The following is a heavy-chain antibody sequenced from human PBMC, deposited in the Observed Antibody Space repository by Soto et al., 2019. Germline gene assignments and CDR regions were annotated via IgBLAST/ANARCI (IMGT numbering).Heavy chain of an antibody. Sequence: WGSLRLSCAVSECTISDYYMSWIRQAPGKGLEWVSYISSSSSYTNYADSVKGRFTISRDNAKNSLYLQMNSLRAEDTAVYYCARDSASYDSSGSYNYYGMDVWGQGTTVTVSS. J-gene: IGHJ6*02. CDR3: ARDSASYDSSGSYNYYGMDV. CDR1: ECTISDYY. D-gene: IGHD3-22*01. V-gene: IGHV3-11*05. CDR2: ISSSSSYT.